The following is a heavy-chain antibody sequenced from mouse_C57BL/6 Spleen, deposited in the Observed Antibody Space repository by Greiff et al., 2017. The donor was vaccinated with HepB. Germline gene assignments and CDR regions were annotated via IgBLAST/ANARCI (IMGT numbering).Heavy chain of an antibody. D-gene: IGHD2-4*01. Sequence: QVQLQQSGPELVKPGASVKISCKASGYAFSSSWMNWVKQRPGKGLEWIGRIYPGDGDTNYNGKFKGKATLTADKSSSTAYMQLSSLTSEDSAVYFCARFYYDLIYYAMDDWGQGTSVTVSS. J-gene: IGHJ4*01. CDR3: ARFYYDLIYYAMDD. CDR2: IYPGDGDT. V-gene: IGHV1-82*01. CDR1: GYAFSSSW.